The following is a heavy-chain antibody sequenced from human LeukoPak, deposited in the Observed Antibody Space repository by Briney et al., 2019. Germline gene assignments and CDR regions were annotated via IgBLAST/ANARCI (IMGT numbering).Heavy chain of an antibody. Sequence: GGSLRLSCAASGFTFDDYAMHWVRQAPGKGLEWVSGIGWNSGSIGYADSVKGRFTISRDNAKNPLYLQMNSLRAEDTALYYCAKGAVPEDLFGYFDYWGQGTLVTVSS. V-gene: IGHV3-9*01. CDR1: GFTFDDYA. CDR3: AKGAVPEDLFGYFDY. CDR2: IGWNSGSI. D-gene: IGHD2-2*01. J-gene: IGHJ4*02.